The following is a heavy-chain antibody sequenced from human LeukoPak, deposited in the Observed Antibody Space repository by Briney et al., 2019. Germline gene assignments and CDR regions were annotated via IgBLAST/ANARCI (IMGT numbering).Heavy chain of an antibody. V-gene: IGHV3-7*05. CDR2: IKQDGSEK. Sequence: GGPLRLSCAASGFTFSSYWMSWVRQAPGKGLEWVANIKQDGSEKYYVDSVKGRFTISRDNAKNSLYLQMNSLRAEDTAVYYCARGDKRDGYNYYFDYSGQGTLVTVSS. D-gene: IGHD5-24*01. CDR3: ARGDKRDGYNYYFDY. CDR1: GFTFSSYW. J-gene: IGHJ4*02.